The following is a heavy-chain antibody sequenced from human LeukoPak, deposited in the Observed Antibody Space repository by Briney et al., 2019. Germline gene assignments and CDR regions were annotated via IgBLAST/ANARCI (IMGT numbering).Heavy chain of an antibody. Sequence: PGGSLRLSCAASGFTFSDYYMSWIRQAPGKGLEWVSYISSSGSTIYYADSVKGRFTISRDNAKNSLYLQTNSLRAEDTAVYYCARVEDYDILTGFDYWGQGTLVTVSS. J-gene: IGHJ4*02. D-gene: IGHD3-9*01. CDR3: ARVEDYDILTGFDY. CDR1: GFTFSDYY. CDR2: ISSSGSTI. V-gene: IGHV3-11*04.